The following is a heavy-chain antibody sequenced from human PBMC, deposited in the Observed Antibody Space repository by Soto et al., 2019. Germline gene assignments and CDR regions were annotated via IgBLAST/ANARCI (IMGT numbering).Heavy chain of an antibody. CDR1: GYTFTSYG. D-gene: IGHD3-3*01. CDR3: SPGFPXSXVLRFLEWFNDCPGWFDP. CDR2: IIAYNFNT. V-gene: IGHV1-18*01. J-gene: IGHJ5*02. Sequence: ASVKVSCKASGYTFTSYGISLVRQAPVQVLELIVWIIAYNFNTNYSQKLQGRFTITTYTSTITSYIELMILISDCAAVYYCSPGFPXSXVLRFLEWFNDCPGWFDPWGQGTLVTVSS.